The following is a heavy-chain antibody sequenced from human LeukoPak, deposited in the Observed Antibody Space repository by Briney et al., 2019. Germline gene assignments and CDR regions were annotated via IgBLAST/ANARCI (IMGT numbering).Heavy chain of an antibody. CDR3: ARGLTYYDFWSGYHPGSYYMDV. J-gene: IGHJ6*03. V-gene: IGHV4-39*07. CDR1: GGSISRDNYC. CDR2: FCYGGSS. D-gene: IGHD3-3*01. Sequence: SETLSLTCTVSGGSISRDNYCWGWIRQPPVKGLEWIGSFCYGGSSYNNPSLKSRVTISVDTSKNQFSLKLSSVTAADTAVYYCARGLTYYDFWSGYHPGSYYMDVWGKGTTVTVSS.